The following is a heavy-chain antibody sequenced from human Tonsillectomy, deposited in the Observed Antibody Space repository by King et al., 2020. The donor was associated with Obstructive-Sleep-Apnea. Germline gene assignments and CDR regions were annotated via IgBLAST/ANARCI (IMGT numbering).Heavy chain of an antibody. V-gene: IGHV4-59*01. D-gene: IGHD3-22*01. CDR2: IYYSGST. Sequence: PLPESGPGLVKPSETLSLTCTVSGGSISTYYWSWIRQPPGKGLEWIGDIYYSGSTNYNPSLKSRVTISVDTSKNQFSLKLSSVTAADTAVYYCARVHDDSSGYPDYWGQGTLVTVSS. CDR1: GGSISTYY. J-gene: IGHJ4*02. CDR3: ARVHDDSSGYPDY.